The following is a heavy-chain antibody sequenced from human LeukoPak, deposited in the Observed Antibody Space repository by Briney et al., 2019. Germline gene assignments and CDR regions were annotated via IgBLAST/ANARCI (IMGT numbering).Heavy chain of an antibody. Sequence: PGGSLRLSCAASGFTFSSYGMHRVRQAPGKGLEWVAVIWYDGSNKYYADSVKGRFTISRDNSKDTLYLQMNSLRAEDTAVYYCARGQQLVRQKYYYYYGMDVWGKGTTVTVSS. CDR3: ARGQQLVRQKYYYYYGMDV. J-gene: IGHJ6*04. V-gene: IGHV3-33*01. CDR2: IWYDGSNK. CDR1: GFTFSSYG. D-gene: IGHD6-13*01.